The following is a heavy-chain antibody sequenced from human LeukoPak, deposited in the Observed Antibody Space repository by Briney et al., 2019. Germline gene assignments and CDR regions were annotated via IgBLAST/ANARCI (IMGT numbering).Heavy chain of an antibody. CDR1: GGSISPYY. D-gene: IGHD1-26*01. CDR3: ARGRGSSSGSYGY. J-gene: IGHJ4*02. CDR2: IYYSGTT. Sequence: PSETLSLTCTVSGGSISPYYWSWIRQPPGKGLEWIGHIYYSGTTSYNPSLKSRVTISLDTSKNQFSLNLTSVTAADTAVYYCARGRGSSSGSYGYWGQGTLVTVSS. V-gene: IGHV4-59*01.